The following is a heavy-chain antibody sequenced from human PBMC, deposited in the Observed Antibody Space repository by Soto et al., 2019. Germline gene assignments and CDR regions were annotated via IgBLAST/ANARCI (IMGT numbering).Heavy chain of an antibody. V-gene: IGHV3-30-3*01. Sequence: VHLEEWGGGVVQPGSSLRLSCAASEFTFRIFAMHWLRQSPGKGLEWVAVISYDGSRKADSVKGRFTVSRDNSWNTLYLQMNSLRAEDTAIYYCARGDREDIEEVVGVRPGEYSMDVWGQGTTVTVSS. CDR3: ARGDREDIEEVVGVRPGEYSMDV. CDR1: EFTFRIFA. CDR2: ISYDGSRK. J-gene: IGHJ6*02. D-gene: IGHD1-26*01.